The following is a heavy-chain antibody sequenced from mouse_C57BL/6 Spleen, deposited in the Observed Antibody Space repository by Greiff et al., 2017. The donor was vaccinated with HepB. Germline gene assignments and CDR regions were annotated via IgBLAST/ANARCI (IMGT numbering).Heavy chain of an antibody. CDR3: ARRCGSLYYAMDY. J-gene: IGHJ4*01. V-gene: IGHV1-26*01. D-gene: IGHD1-1*02. CDR1: GYTFTDYY. Sequence: EVQLQQSGPELVKPGASVKISCKASGYTFTDYYMNWVKQSHGKSLEWIGDINPNNGGTSYNQKFKGKATLTVDKSSSTAYMELRSLTSEDSAVYYCARRCGSLYYAMDYWGQGTSVTVSS. CDR2: INPNNGGT.